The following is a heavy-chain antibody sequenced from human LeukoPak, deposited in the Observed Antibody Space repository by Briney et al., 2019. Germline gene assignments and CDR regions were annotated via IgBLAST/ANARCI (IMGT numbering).Heavy chain of an antibody. D-gene: IGHD2-8*01. V-gene: IGHV3-13*01. J-gene: IGHJ4*02. CDR3: AKGGYCTNGVCYSYPDY. Sequence: GGSLRLSCAASGFTLTNYAMHWVRQRAGEGLEWVSALGTAGDTFYPGSVKGRFTISRDNSKNTLYLQMNSLRAEDTAVYYCAKGGYCTNGVCYSYPDYWGQGTLVTVSS. CDR2: LGTAGDT. CDR1: GFTLTNYA.